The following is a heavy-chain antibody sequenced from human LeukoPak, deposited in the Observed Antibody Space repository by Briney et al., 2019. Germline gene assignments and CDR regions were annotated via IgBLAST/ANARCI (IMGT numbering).Heavy chain of an antibody. V-gene: IGHV3-64D*09. CDR2: IASNGGST. Sequence: GGSLRLSCSASGFTFRNYAMHWVSQAPGKGLEYVSAIASNGGSTYYTDSVKGRFTISRDNSKSTLYLQMSSSRPEDTAVYYCVKDRSGKDYFDYWGQGTLVTVSS. J-gene: IGHJ4*02. CDR3: VKDRSGKDYFDY. CDR1: GFTFRNYA. D-gene: IGHD3-10*01.